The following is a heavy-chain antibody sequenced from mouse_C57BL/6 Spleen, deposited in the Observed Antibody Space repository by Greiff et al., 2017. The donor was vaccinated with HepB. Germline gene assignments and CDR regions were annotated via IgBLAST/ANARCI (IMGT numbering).Heavy chain of an antibody. V-gene: IGHV1-4*01. CDR1: GYTFTSYT. CDR3: ARSNWDVYWYFDV. J-gene: IGHJ1*03. CDR2: INPSSGST. D-gene: IGHD4-1*01. Sequence: VQLQQSGAELARPGASVKMSCKASGYTFTSYTMHWVKQRPGQGLEWIGYINPSSGSTKYNQKFKDKATLTADKSSSTAYMQLSSLTSEDSAVYYCARSNWDVYWYFDVWGTGTTVTVSS.